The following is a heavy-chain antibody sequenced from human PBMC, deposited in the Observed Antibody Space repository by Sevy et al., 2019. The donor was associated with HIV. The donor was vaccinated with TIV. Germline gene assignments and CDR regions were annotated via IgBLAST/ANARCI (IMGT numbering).Heavy chain of an antibody. CDR1: GFTFSSYS. V-gene: IGHV3-21*01. J-gene: IGHJ4*02. CDR3: ASNIAARPDY. Sequence: GGSLRLSCAASGFTFSSYSMNWVRLAPGKGLEWVSSISSSSSYIYYADSVKGRFTISRDNAKNSLYLQMNSLRAEDTAVYYCASNIAARPDYWGQGTLVTVSS. CDR2: ISSSSSYI. D-gene: IGHD6-6*01.